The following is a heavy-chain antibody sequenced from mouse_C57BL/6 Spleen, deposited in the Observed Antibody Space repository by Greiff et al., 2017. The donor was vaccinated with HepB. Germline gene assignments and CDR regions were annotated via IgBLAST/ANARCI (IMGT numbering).Heavy chain of an antibody. J-gene: IGHJ1*03. CDR3: VRQSYYGSSYGYFDV. V-gene: IGHV10-1*01. Sequence: EVKVEESGGGLVQPKGSLKLSCAASGFSFNTYAMNWVRQAPGKGLEWVARIRSKSNNYATYYADSVKDRFTISRDDSESMLYLQMNNLKTEDTAMYYCVRQSYYGSSYGYFDVWGTGTTVTVSS. CDR2: IRSKSNNYAT. CDR1: GFSFNTYA. D-gene: IGHD1-1*01.